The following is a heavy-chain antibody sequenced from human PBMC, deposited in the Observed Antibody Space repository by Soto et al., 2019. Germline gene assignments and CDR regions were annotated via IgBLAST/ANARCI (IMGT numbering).Heavy chain of an antibody. CDR1: GYTFTYRY. V-gene: IGHV1-45*02. CDR3: ARLLSSGRADDAFDI. CDR2: ITPFNGNT. D-gene: IGHD6-19*01. J-gene: IGHJ3*02. Sequence: SVKVSCKASGYTFTYRYLHWVRQAPGQALEWMGWITPFNGNTNYAQKFQDRVTITRDRSMSTAYMELSGLRSEDTAMYYCARLLSSGRADDAFDIWGQGTMVTVSS.